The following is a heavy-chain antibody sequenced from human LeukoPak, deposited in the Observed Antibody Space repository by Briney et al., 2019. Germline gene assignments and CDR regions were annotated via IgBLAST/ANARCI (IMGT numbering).Heavy chain of an antibody. CDR3: ARGVRPGIAAAYF. J-gene: IGHJ4*02. Sequence: GGSLRLSCAASGFTVSSNYMSWVRQAQGKGLEWVSLIDSAGSTYYADAVKGRFIISRDNYKNTVYLQMNSLRAEDTAVYYCARGVRPGIAAAYFWGQGTLVTVSS. CDR1: GFTVSSNY. D-gene: IGHD6-13*01. V-gene: IGHV3-66*01. CDR2: IDSAGST.